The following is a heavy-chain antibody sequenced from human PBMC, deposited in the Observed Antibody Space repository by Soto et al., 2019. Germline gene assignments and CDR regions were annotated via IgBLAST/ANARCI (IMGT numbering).Heavy chain of an antibody. CDR1: GGSITNYY. CDR2: IYYSGST. V-gene: IGHV4-59*01. CDR3: ARGTVSSTSCCHFDP. J-gene: IGHJ5*02. Sequence: PSETLSLTCTVSGGSITNYYWHWIRQSPGTGLEWIGYIYYSGSTSYNPSLKSRVTISLDTSKNQFSLNLNSVTAADTAVYYFARGTVSSTSCCHFDPWGQGTLVTVSS. D-gene: IGHD2-2*01.